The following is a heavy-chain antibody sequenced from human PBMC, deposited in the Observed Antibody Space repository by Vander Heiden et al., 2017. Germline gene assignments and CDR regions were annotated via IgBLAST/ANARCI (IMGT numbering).Heavy chain of an antibody. J-gene: IGHJ4*01. CDR3: ARGTSY. CDR2: INHSGST. CDR1: GGSFSGYY. V-gene: IGHV4-34*01. Sequence: QVQRRPWGAGLFKPSETLSLPCAVYGGSFSGYYWGRIRQPTGRGLEWIGEINHSGSTNYNPSLKSRVTISVDTSKNQFSLKLSSVTAADTAVYYCARGTSYWGHGPLVTVSS.